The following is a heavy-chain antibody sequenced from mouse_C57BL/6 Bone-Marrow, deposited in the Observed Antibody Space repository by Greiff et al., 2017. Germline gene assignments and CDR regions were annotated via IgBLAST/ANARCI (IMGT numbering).Heavy chain of an antibody. CDR3: ERSGDY. Sequence: VQLQESGAELVRPGTSVKVSCKASGYAFTNYLIDWVKQRPGQGLEWIGVINPGSGGTNYNEKFKGKATLTADKSSSTAYMELSSLTSEDSAVYYCERSGDYWGQGTTVTVAT. D-gene: IGHD3-1*01. CDR2: INPGSGGT. CDR1: GYAFTNYL. J-gene: IGHJ4*01. V-gene: IGHV1-54*01.